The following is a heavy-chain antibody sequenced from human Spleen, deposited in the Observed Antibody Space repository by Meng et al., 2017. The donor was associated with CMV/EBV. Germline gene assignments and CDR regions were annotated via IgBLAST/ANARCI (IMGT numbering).Heavy chain of an antibody. D-gene: IGHD6-19*01. J-gene: IGHJ4*02. Sequence: GESLKISCAASGFTFSNYGMHWVRQAPGKGLEWVAVIWYDGSNKYYGDSVKGRFTISRDNSKNTLYLQMNSLRVEDTAVYYCASQALLSSGYSSGYADYWGQGTLVTVSS. CDR1: GFTFSNYG. CDR2: IWYDGSNK. V-gene: IGHV3-33*01. CDR3: ASQALLSSGYSSGYADY.